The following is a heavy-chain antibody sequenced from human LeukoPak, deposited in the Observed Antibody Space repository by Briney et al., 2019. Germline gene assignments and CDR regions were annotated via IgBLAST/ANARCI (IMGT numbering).Heavy chain of an antibody. CDR1: GYTLTELS. Sequence: ASVKVSCKVSGYTLTELSMHWVRQAPGKGLEWMGGFDPEDGETIYAQKFQGRVTMTEGTSTDTAYMELSSLRSEDTAVYYCASVGATHYFDYWGQGTLVTVSS. V-gene: IGHV1-24*01. CDR3: ASVGATHYFDY. D-gene: IGHD1-26*01. J-gene: IGHJ4*02. CDR2: FDPEDGET.